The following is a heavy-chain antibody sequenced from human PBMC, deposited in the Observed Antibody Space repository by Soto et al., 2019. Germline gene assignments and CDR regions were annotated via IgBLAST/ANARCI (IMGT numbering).Heavy chain of an antibody. D-gene: IGHD5-12*01. CDR2: GTYSVIT. CDR1: GGSISSYY. V-gene: IGHV4-59*01. CDR3: SRARARWLRYFDY. Sequence: QVQLQESGPGLVKPSETLSLTCTVSGGSISSYYWSWIRQPPGRGLEWIGCGTYSVITNYNPSLKSRVTISVAASKTQFSLKLGSFTAADTAVYYCSRARARWLRYFDYWGQGTLVTVSS. J-gene: IGHJ4*02.